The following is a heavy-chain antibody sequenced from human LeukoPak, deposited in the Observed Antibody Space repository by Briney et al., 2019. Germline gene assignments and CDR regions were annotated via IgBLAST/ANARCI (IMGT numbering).Heavy chain of an antibody. V-gene: IGHV3-64*01. CDR2: ISSDGGST. J-gene: IGHJ4*02. CDR3: ARASYYDFWSGYRY. D-gene: IGHD3-3*01. Sequence: GGSLRLSCSASGFTFSNFAMLWVAQAPGKGLEYVSAISSDGGSTYYPNSVKGRFTIATDNSKNTLYLQMGSLRVEDMAVYYCARASYYDFWSGYRYWGQGTLVTVSS. CDR1: GFTFSNFA.